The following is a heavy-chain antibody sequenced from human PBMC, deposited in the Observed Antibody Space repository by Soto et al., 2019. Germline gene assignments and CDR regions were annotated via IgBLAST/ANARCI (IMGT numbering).Heavy chain of an antibody. J-gene: IGHJ5*02. CDR2: ISRSHSDI. CDR1: GFSISSFG. CDR3: GREGPTGYIPYSIET. V-gene: IGHV3-21*05. D-gene: IGHD2-15*01. Sequence: GGSLRLSCSASGFSISSFGMFWVRQAPGRGLEWISFISRSHSDIYYADSVKGRFTISRDNAKNSMFLQMNSLRDEDRAVYYCGREGPTGYIPYSIETWGQGAPVTVSS.